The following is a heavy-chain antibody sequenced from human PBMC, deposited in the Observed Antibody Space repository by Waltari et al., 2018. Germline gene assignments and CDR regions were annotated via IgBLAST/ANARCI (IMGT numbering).Heavy chain of an antibody. D-gene: IGHD6-13*01. V-gene: IGHV4-59*12. CDR3: VRDTEDTAAGGHMFFDF. J-gene: IGHJ4*02. CDR1: GASLTTSY. CDR2: MFHRGSK. Sequence: QVHLQESGPGLVKPSETLTLTCTVSGASLTTSYWTWIRQPPGKGLEWLGYMFHRGSKTNNPSLNGRASIAVDTSKNQFSLRLTAVTAADTAVYFCVRDTEDTAAGGHMFFDFWGQGAPVTVSA.